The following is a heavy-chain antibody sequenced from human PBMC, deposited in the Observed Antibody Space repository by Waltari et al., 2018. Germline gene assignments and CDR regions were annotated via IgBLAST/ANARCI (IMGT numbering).Heavy chain of an antibody. CDR3: AKDFDSYDFWSGYYTGHFDY. Sequence: EVQLLESGGGLVQPGGSLRLSCAASGFTFSSCAMSWVRQAPGKGLEWVSVIYSGGSTYYADSVKGRFTISRDNSKNTLYLQMNSLRAEDTAVYYCAKDFDSYDFWSGYYTGHFDYWGQGTLVTVSS. J-gene: IGHJ4*02. CDR2: IYSGGST. V-gene: IGHV3-23*03. CDR1: GFTFSSCA. D-gene: IGHD3-3*01.